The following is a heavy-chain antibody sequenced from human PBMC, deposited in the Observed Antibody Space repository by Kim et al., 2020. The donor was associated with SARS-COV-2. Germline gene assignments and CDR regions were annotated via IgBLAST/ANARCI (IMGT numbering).Heavy chain of an antibody. CDR1: GYTFTSYG. CDR3: ARVPLPLYYDILTGYLSPYYYGMDV. Sequence: ASVKVSCKASGYTFTSYGISWVRQAPGQGLEWMGWISAYNGNTNYAQKLQGRVTMTTDTSTSTAYMELRSLRSDDTAVYYCARVPLPLYYDILTGYLSPYYYGMDVWGQGTTVTVSS. CDR2: ISAYNGNT. V-gene: IGHV1-18*01. D-gene: IGHD3-9*01. J-gene: IGHJ6*02.